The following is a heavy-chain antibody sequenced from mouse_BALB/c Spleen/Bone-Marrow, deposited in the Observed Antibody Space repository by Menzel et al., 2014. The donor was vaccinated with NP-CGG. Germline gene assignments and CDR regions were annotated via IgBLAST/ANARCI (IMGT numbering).Heavy chain of an antibody. V-gene: IGHV1-14*01. Sequence: EVKLQESGPELVKPGASVKMSCKASGYTFTSYVLHWVKQKPGQGLEWIGYINPYNDGSKYNEKFKGKATLTSDKSSSTAYMELSSLTSEDSAVYYCARTTVVDIYWYFDVWGAGTTVTVSS. J-gene: IGHJ1*01. CDR3: ARTTVVDIYWYFDV. D-gene: IGHD1-1*01. CDR1: GYTFTSYV. CDR2: INPYNDGS.